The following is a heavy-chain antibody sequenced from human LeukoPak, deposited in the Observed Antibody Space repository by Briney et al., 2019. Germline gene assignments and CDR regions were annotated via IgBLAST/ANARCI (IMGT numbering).Heavy chain of an antibody. J-gene: IGHJ4*02. D-gene: IGHD3-10*01. Sequence: GGSLRLSCAASGFTFSGYSMNWVRQAPGKGLEWVSYISSSSSTIYYADSVKGRFTISRDNAKNSLYLQMNSLRAEDTAVYYCARGSPDYYGSGSRWGQGTLVTVSS. CDR1: GFTFSGYS. CDR3: ARGSPDYYGSGSR. CDR2: ISSSSSTI. V-gene: IGHV3-48*01.